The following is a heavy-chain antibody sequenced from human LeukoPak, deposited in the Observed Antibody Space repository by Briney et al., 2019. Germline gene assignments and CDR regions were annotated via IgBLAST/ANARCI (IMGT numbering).Heavy chain of an antibody. CDR2: ICPSGDST. CDR3: ARRLLTGGVTDFFDF. J-gene: IGHJ4*02. D-gene: IGHD2-21*02. CDR1: GFTFSSHS. Sequence: GGSLRLSCAASGFTFSSHSMSWVRQPPGEGLEWGAAICPSGDSTTYRDSVKGQFTISRDSSRNRLYLQMNTLTVEDTAIYYSARRLLTGGVTDFFDFWGQGALVTVSS. V-gene: IGHV3-23*01.